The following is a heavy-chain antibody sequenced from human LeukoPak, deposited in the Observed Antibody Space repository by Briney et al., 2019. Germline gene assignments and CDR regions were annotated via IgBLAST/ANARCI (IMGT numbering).Heavy chain of an antibody. J-gene: IGHJ3*02. Sequence: GGSLRLSCAASGFTFSSYGMHWVRQAPGKGLEWVAFIRYDGSNKYYADSVKGRFTISRDSSKNTLYLQMNSLRAEDTAVYYCAKDLGNAFDIWGQGTMVTVSS. CDR3: AKDLGNAFDI. V-gene: IGHV3-30*02. D-gene: IGHD3-16*01. CDR1: GFTFSSYG. CDR2: IRYDGSNK.